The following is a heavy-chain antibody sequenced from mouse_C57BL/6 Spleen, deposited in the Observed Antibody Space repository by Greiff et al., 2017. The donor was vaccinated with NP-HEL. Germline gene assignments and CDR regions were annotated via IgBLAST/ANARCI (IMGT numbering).Heavy chain of an antibody. CDR1: GYTFTSYW. J-gene: IGHJ4*01. V-gene: IGHV1-50*01. CDR3: ARHGNEYYYAMDY. D-gene: IGHD2-1*01. CDR2: IDPSDSYT. Sequence: QVQLQQPGAELVKPGASVKLSCKASGYTFTSYWMQWVKQRPGQGLEWIGEIDPSDSYTNYNQKFKGKATLTVDTSSSPAYMQLSSLTSEDSAVYYCARHGNEYYYAMDYWGQGTSVTVSS.